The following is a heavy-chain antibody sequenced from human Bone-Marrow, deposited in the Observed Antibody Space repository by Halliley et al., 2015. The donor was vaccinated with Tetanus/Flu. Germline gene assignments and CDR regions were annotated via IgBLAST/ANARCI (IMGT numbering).Heavy chain of an antibody. J-gene: IGHJ3*01. D-gene: IGHD3-16*01. CDR2: TYHTGDT. CDR3: ATDLSNGGGAGGGVYDV. Sequence: LRLSCSVSGASISRYYWNWIRQPPGKAMEWIGYTYHTGDTDYNPSLRNRVAISMDASKNQFSLKLSSVTAADTAVYYCATDLSNGGGAGGGVYDVWGQGRMVTASS. V-gene: IGHV4-59*01. CDR1: GASISRYY.